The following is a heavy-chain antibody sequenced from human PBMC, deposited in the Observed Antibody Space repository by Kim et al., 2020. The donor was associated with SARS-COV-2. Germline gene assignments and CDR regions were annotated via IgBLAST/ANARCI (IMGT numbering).Heavy chain of an antibody. D-gene: IGHD3-16*01. CDR3: ARHVGLFFSAFDY. CDR2: IYYSGNT. Sequence: SETLSLTCTVSGGSISSSSYYWGWIRQPPGKGLEWIGSIYYSGNTYYNPSLKSRVIISVDTSKNQFSLRLSSVTAADTAVYYCARHVGLFFSAFDYWGQGTLVTVSS. J-gene: IGHJ4*02. V-gene: IGHV4-39*01. CDR1: GGSISSSSYY.